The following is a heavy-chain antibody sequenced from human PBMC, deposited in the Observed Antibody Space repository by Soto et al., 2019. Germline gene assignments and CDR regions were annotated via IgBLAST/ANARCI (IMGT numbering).Heavy chain of an antibody. CDR1: GYTFTDYY. CDR2: VNPNSGGT. Sequence: ASVKVSCKASGYTFTDYYIHWVRQAPGQGLEWMGWVNPNSGGTNYAQKFQGWVTMTRDTSISTVYMELSSLKSDDMAVYYCAREGAATAHYVMDVWGQGTTVIVSS. D-gene: IGHD2-15*01. V-gene: IGHV1-2*04. J-gene: IGHJ6*02. CDR3: AREGAATAHYVMDV.